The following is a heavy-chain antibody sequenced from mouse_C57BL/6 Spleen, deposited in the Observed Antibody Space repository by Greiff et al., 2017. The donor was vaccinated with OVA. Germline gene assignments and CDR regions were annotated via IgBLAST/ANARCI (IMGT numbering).Heavy chain of an antibody. J-gene: IGHJ4*01. V-gene: IGHV1-64*01. Sequence: QVQLQQPGAELVKPGASVKLSCKASGYTFTSYWMHWVKQRPGQGLEWIGMIHPNSGSTNYNEKFKSKATLTVDKSSSTAYMQLNSLTSECSAVYYCARRSTMVTGYAMDYWGQGTSVTVSS. CDR3: ARRSTMVTGYAMDY. D-gene: IGHD2-2*01. CDR1: GYTFTSYW. CDR2: IHPNSGST.